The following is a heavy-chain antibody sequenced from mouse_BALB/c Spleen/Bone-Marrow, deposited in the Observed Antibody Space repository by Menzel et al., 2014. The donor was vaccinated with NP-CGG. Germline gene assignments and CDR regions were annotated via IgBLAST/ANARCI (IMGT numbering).Heavy chain of an antibody. CDR1: GFSLTSYG. CDR2: IWSGGGS. J-gene: IGHJ2*01. Sequence: QVQLQQSGPGLVRPSQSLSITCTVSGFSLTSYGVHWVRQSPGKGLEWLGAIWSGGGSDYNAAFISRLSITKDNSKSQVFFKMFSLQVDDTAIYYCARTSNSVDFDYWGQGTPLTVSS. V-gene: IGHV2-4-1*01. D-gene: IGHD2-5*01. CDR3: ARTSNSVDFDY.